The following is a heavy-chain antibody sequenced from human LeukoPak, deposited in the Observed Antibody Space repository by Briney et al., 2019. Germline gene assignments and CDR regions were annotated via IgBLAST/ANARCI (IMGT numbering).Heavy chain of an antibody. J-gene: IGHJ6*02. Sequence: PSETLSLTCTVSGGSISSYYWSWIRQPPGKGLEWIGYIYYSGSTNYNPSLKSRVTISVDTSKNQFSLKLSSVTAADTAVYYCARALGSYYYYAMDVWGQGTTATVSS. V-gene: IGHV4-59*01. CDR3: ARALGSYYYYAMDV. CDR1: GGSISSYY. D-gene: IGHD7-27*01. CDR2: IYYSGST.